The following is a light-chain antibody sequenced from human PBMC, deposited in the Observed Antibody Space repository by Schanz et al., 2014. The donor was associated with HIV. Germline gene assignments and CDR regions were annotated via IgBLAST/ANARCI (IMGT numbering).Light chain of an antibody. CDR2: HAT. CDR3: QHYGSSYT. J-gene: IGKJ2*01. CDR1: QSVSNDY. V-gene: IGKV3-20*01. Sequence: EIVLTQSPGTLSLSPGERATLSCRASQSVSNDYLAWYQQKPGQAPRLLIYHATSRVTGIPDRFSGSGYGTDFTLTIRGLEPEDSAVYYCQHYGSSYTFGQGTKLEIK.